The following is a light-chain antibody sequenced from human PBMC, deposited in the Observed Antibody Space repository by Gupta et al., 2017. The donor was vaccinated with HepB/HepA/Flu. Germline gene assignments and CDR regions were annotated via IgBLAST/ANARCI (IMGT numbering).Light chain of an antibody. V-gene: IGKV3-20*01. CDR3: QQYGIALWT. CDR2: GAF. J-gene: IGKJ1*01. Sequence: EIVLTQSPATLSVSPGERATLSCRASQTISRSCLAWYQQKPGQAPRLLIYGAFVRGTGIPDRFSGSVSGTEFTLTISRLKPEDFAVYYCQQYGIALWTFGQGTKVEIK. CDR1: QTISRSC.